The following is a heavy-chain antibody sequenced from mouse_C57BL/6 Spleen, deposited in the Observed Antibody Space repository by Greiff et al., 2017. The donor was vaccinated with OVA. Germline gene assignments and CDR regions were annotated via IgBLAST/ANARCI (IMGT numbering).Heavy chain of an antibody. CDR3: ARGDLYFDY. V-gene: IGHV1-81*01. J-gene: IGHJ2*01. Sequence: LVESGAELARPGASVKLSCKASGYTFTSYGISWVKQRTGQGLEWIGEIYPRSGNTYYNEKFKGKATLTADKSSSTAYMELRSLTSEDSAVYFCARGDLYFDYWGQGTTLTVSS. CDR1: GYTFTSYG. D-gene: IGHD3-3*01. CDR2: IYPRSGNT.